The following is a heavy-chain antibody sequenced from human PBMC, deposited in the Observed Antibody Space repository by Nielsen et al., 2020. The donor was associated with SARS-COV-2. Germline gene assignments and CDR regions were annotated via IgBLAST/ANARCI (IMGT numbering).Heavy chain of an antibody. Sequence: SVKVSCKASGGTFSSYTISWVRQAPGQGLEWMGRIIPILGIANYAQKFQGRVTITADKSTSTAYMELSSLRSEDTAVYYCARDSCSSTGCHISDYYYGMDVWGQGTTVTVSS. CDR1: GGTFSSYT. J-gene: IGHJ6*02. CDR2: IIPILGIA. CDR3: ARDSCSSTGCHISDYYYGMDV. V-gene: IGHV1-69*04. D-gene: IGHD2-2*01.